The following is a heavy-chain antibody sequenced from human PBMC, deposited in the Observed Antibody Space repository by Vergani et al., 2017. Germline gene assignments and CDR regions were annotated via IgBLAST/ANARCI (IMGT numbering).Heavy chain of an antibody. CDR3: ARSDAVADPFDY. D-gene: IGHD6-19*01. V-gene: IGHV1-69*02. J-gene: IGHJ4*02. CDR2: IIPILGIA. CDR1: GGTFSSYT. Sequence: QVQLVQSGAEVKKPGSSVKVSCKASGGTFSSYTISWVRQAPGQGLEWMGRIIPILGIANYAQKFQGRVTITRDTSASTAYMELSSLRSEDTAVYYCARSDAVADPFDYWGQGTLVTVSS.